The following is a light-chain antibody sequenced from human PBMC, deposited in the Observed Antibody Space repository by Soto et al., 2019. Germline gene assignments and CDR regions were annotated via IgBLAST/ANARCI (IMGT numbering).Light chain of an antibody. CDR3: QQYGSSPIT. J-gene: IGKJ5*01. V-gene: IGKV3-20*01. CDR1: QSVSSSY. CDR2: RAS. Sequence: EILLTQSPCTLSLSPGERATLSCRASQSVSSSYLAWYQQKPGQAPRLLIYRASSRATGIPERFSGSGSGTDFTLTISRLEPEDFEVYYCQQYGSSPITFGQGTRLEIK.